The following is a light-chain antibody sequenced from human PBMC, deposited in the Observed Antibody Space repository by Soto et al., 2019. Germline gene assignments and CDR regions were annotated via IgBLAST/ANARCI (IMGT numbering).Light chain of an antibody. V-gene: IGKV3-20*01. CDR3: QQYGSSPRT. CDR2: GAS. Sequence: VVVTQSPATLSLSPGERATLSCRASPSITSSVAWYQHKPGQSPRLLIYGASSRATGIPDRFSGSGSGTDFTLTISRLEPEDFAVYYCQQYGSSPRTFGPGTKV. J-gene: IGKJ3*01. CDR1: PSITSS.